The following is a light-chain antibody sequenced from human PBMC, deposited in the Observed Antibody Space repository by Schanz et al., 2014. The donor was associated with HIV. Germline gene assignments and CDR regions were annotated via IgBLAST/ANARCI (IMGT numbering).Light chain of an antibody. Sequence: QAVVTQEPSLTVSPGGTVTLTCGSSIGPVTSGHYPYWFQQKPGQAPRTLIYDTSNKHSWTPARFSGSLLGGKAALTLSGAQPEDEADYYCLLSYSAARQVVFGGGTKLTVL. CDR3: LLSYSAARQVV. J-gene: IGLJ2*01. CDR2: DTS. CDR1: IGPVTSGHY. V-gene: IGLV7-46*01.